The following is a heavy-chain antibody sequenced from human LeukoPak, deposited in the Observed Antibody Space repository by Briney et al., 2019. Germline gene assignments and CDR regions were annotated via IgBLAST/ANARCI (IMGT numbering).Heavy chain of an antibody. Sequence: SGPALVKPTQTLTLTCTFSGFSLSTSGMCVSWIRQPPGKALEWLARIDWDDDKYYNTSLKTRLTISKDTSKNQVVLTMTNMDPVDTTTYYFARISFLGHSSSSRSGPYYFDYWGQGTLVTVSS. CDR3: ARISFLGHSSSSRSGPYYFDY. D-gene: IGHD6-6*01. J-gene: IGHJ4*02. CDR1: GFSLSTSGMC. V-gene: IGHV2-70*11. CDR2: IDWDDDK.